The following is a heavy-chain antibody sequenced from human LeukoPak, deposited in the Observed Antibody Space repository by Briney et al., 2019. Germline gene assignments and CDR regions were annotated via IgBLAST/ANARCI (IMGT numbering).Heavy chain of an antibody. CDR3: ARESMYSSVGSYGFDI. CDR2: IYYSGST. CDR1: GGSTSSYY. D-gene: IGHD3-10*01. V-gene: IGHV4-59*01. J-gene: IGHJ3*02. Sequence: SETLSLTCTVSGGSTSSYYWNWIRQPPGKELEWIGNIYYSGSTNYNPYLKSRVTISIDTSKNQFSLKVNSAIAADAAVYYCARESMYSSVGSYGFDIWGQGTMVTVSS.